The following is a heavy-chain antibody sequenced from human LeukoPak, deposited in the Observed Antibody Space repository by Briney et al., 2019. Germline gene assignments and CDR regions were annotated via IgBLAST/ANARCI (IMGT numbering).Heavy chain of an antibody. CDR3: ARDSKFIWKPDIGVAGDFDY. D-gene: IGHD6-19*01. V-gene: IGHV4-59*01. J-gene: IGHJ4*02. Sequence: SEPLSLTCTVPDASLNSYYWTWIRQPPGKGLERTGHIHYSATTNSNLSLKSRVTMSLDTSKSQFSLNVSSVTAADTAVYYCARDSKFIWKPDIGVAGDFDYWGQGILVTVSS. CDR1: DASLNSYY. CDR2: IHYSATT.